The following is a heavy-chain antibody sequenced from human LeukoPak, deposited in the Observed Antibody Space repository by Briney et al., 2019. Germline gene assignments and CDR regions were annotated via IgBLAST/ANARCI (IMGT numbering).Heavy chain of an antibody. CDR1: GYTFTGYY. J-gene: IGHJ3*02. V-gene: IGHV1-2*02. CDR3: ARVCYDSSGYGPLHAFDI. CDR2: INIKGVGT. D-gene: IGHD3-22*01. Sequence: AAVKVSCKASGYTFTGYYMHWVRQAPGQGLEWMGWINIKGVGTNYAQKFQGRVTMTRDTSISTAYMELSWLRSDDTAVYYCARVCYDSSGYGPLHAFDIWGQGTMVTVSS.